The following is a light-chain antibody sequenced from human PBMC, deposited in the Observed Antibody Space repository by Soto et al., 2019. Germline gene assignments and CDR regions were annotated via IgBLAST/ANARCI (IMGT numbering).Light chain of an antibody. CDR2: EVT. Sequence: QSVLTQPASVSGSPGQSITISCTGTSSDVGGYNYVSWYQQHPGKAPKLMIYEVTYRPSGVSSRFSGSKSGNTASLTISGLQAEDEADYYCNSYTRFSTYVFGTGTK. J-gene: IGLJ1*01. CDR3: NSYTRFSTYV. CDR1: SSDVGGYNY. V-gene: IGLV2-14*01.